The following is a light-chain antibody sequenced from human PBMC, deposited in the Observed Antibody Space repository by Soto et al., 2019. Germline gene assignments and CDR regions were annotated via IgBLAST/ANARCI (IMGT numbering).Light chain of an antibody. V-gene: IGLV2-23*01. CDR2: EAS. CDR1: RKDVGNYNL. CDR3: CSYAGSTTFYG. Sequence: TEPGSGFGSPGQWIIISCTGTRKDVGNYNLVSWYQQHPGKAPKLVIYEASKRPSGVSNRFSASKSGNTASLTISGLQADDEADYYCCSYAGSTTFYGFGTGTKVTVL. J-gene: IGLJ1*01.